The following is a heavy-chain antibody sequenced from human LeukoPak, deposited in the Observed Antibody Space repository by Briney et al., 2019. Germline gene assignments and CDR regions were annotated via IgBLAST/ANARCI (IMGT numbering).Heavy chain of an antibody. J-gene: IGHJ4*02. D-gene: IGHD3-16*01. V-gene: IGHV4-34*01. Sequence: SSETLSLTCAVYGGSFNGYYWSWIRQPPGRGLEWIGEINHSGSTNYNPSLKSRVTISVDTSKNQFSLKLSSVTAADTAVYYCARPPARGTYDFDYWGQGTLVTVSS. CDR1: GGSFNGYY. CDR2: INHSGST. CDR3: ARPPARGTYDFDY.